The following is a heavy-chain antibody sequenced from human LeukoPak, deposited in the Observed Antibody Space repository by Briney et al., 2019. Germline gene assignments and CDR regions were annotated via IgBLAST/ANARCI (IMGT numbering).Heavy chain of an antibody. D-gene: IGHD3-22*01. CDR1: GFTVSSNY. J-gene: IGHJ1*01. V-gene: IGHV3-53*01. CDR2: IYSGGST. CDR3: ASYYYDSTRGYFQH. Sequence: GGSLRLSCAASGFTVSSNYMSWVRQAPGKGLEWVSVIYSGGSTYYADSVKGRFTISRDNSKNTLYLQTNSLRAEDTAVYYCASYYYDSTRGYFQHWGQGTLVTVSS.